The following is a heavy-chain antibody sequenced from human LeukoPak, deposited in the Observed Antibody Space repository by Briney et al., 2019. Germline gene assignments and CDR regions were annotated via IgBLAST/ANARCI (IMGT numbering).Heavy chain of an antibody. CDR2: IYYSGST. CDR1: GGSISSSSYY. V-gene: IGHV4-39*07. Sequence: PSETLSLTCTVSGGSISSSSYYWGWIRQPPGKGLEWIGSIYYSGSTYYNPSLKSRVTISVDTSKNQFSLKLSSVTAAGTAVYYCARAPYYDFWSGYYFSDYWGQGTLVTVSS. J-gene: IGHJ4*02. CDR3: ARAPYYDFWSGYYFSDY. D-gene: IGHD3-3*01.